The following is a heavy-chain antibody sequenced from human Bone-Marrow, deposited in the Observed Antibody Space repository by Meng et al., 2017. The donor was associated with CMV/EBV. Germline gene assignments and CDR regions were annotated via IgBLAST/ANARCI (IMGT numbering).Heavy chain of an antibody. CDR3: ARGLTSRGIPLNFAY. D-gene: IGHD3-16*01. CDR2: ISGSGDTT. CDR1: GLDFRTYG. V-gene: IGHV3-23*01. J-gene: IGHJ4*02. Sequence: GESLKISCVTSGLDFRTYGMSWVRQAPGKGLEWVSTISGSGDTTYYADSVKGRFTISRDNSKNTLYLQLNSLGAEDTALFYCARGLTSRGIPLNFAYWGQGTLVTVSS.